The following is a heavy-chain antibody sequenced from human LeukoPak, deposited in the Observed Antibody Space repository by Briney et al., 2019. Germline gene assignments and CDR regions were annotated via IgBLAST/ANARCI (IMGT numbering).Heavy chain of an antibody. Sequence: QPGGSLRLSCVASGFTFSNYWMSWVRQAPGKGLEWVASIRQDDRYYVDSVRGRFTISRDNAKNSLYLQMNSLRAKDTAFYYCARSSDRRDDYWGQGTLVTVSS. CDR3: ARSSDRRDDY. CDR1: GFTFSNYW. CDR2: IRQDDR. J-gene: IGHJ4*02. V-gene: IGHV3-7*01. D-gene: IGHD1-26*01.